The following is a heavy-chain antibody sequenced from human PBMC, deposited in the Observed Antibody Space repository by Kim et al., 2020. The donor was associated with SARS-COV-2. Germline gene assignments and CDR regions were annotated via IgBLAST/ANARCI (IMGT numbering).Heavy chain of an antibody. CDR1: GGSISSGGYY. D-gene: IGHD3-22*01. J-gene: IGHJ6*02. CDR2: IYYSGST. CDR3: AGEVVRGRTQKYYYYGMEV. V-gene: IGHV4-31*03. Sequence: SETLSLTCTVSGGSISSGGYYWSWLRQHPGKGLEWIGYIYYSGSTYYNPSLKCRVTISVDTSKNPFYLKLSSVNAADTAVYYCAGEVVRGRTQKYYYYGMEVVCQGTTITVAS.